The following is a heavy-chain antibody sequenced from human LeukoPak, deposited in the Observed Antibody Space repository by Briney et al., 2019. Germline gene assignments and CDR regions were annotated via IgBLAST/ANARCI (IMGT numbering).Heavy chain of an antibody. CDR2: VKSSGDIT. CDR3: VRGNPNTYFFDF. Sequence: GASVKVSCKASGYTFTSYHIHWVRQAPGQGLEWMGIVKSSGDITLYAQKLQGRVTVTRDTSTSTVYMELRSLTSEDTAVYYCVRGNPNTYFFDFWGQGTLVTVSS. CDR1: GYTFTSYH. V-gene: IGHV1-46*01. J-gene: IGHJ4*02. D-gene: IGHD3-16*01.